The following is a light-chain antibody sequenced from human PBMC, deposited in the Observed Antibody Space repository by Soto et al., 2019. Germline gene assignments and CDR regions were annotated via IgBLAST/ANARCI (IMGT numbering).Light chain of an antibody. Sequence: QSVLTQPASVSGSPGQSITISCTGTSSDVGSYNLVSWYQHHPGKAPKLMIYVVGKRPSGVSSRFSGSKSGNTASLTISGLQAEDEADYYCCSYAGSGTPYVFGTGT. J-gene: IGLJ1*01. V-gene: IGLV2-23*02. CDR3: CSYAGSGTPYV. CDR1: SSDVGSYNL. CDR2: VVG.